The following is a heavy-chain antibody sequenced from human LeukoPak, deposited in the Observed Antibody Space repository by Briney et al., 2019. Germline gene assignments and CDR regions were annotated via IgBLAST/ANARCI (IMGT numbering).Heavy chain of an antibody. CDR1: GGTFSSYA. Sequence: ASVKVSCKASGGTFSSYAISWVRQATGQGLEWMGWMNPNSGNTGYAQKFQGRVTMTRNTSISTAYMELSSLRSEDTAVYYCARAMPSTDAFDIWGQGTMVTVSS. D-gene: IGHD2-2*01. CDR2: MNPNSGNT. V-gene: IGHV1-8*02. CDR3: ARAMPSTDAFDI. J-gene: IGHJ3*02.